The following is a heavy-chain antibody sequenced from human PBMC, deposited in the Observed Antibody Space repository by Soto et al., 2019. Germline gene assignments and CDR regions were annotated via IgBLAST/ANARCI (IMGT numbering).Heavy chain of an antibody. J-gene: IGHJ4*02. V-gene: IGHV1-3*01. CDR3: ARDYFLEWLGIDY. Sequence: GASVKVSCKASGFTFTSSAMHWVRQAPGQRLEWMGWINAGNGNTKYSQKFQGRVTITRDTSASTAYMELSSLRSEDTAVYYCARDYFLEWLGIDYWGQGTLVTVSS. CDR1: GFTFTSSA. CDR2: INAGNGNT. D-gene: IGHD3-3*01.